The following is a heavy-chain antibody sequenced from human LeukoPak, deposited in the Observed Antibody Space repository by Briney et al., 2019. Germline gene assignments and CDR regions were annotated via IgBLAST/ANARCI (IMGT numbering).Heavy chain of an antibody. Sequence: SETLSLTCTVSGVSVSSGDYYWSWIRQHPGKGLQWIGHIFYSGNTHYNPSLKSRLNISIDTSKNQFSLRLSSVAAGDTAVYYCARAGVTMIRGVITEYRGDVWGQGTTVTVSS. CDR2: IFYSGNT. CDR1: GVSVSSGDYY. D-gene: IGHD3-10*01. J-gene: IGHJ6*02. V-gene: IGHV4-31*03. CDR3: ARAGVTMIRGVITEYRGDV.